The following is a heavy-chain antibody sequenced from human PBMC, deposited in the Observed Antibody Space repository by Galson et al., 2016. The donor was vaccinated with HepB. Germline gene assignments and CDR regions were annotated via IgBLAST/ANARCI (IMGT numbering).Heavy chain of an antibody. D-gene: IGHD5-24*01. J-gene: IGHJ3*01. V-gene: IGHV4-39*01. CDR1: GGSISGSSRY. Sequence: SETLSLTCTVSGGSISGSSRYWGWIRQPPGKGLEWIGTIYDSGMTYGSLSLKSRVTISVDTSKNLFALRLSSVTAADTAVYYCARQTEVAVDNAFDLWGQGTMVTVSS. CDR2: IYDSGMT. CDR3: ARQTEVAVDNAFDL.